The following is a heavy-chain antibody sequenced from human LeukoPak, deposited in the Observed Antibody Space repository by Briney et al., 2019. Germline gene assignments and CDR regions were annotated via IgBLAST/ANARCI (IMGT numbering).Heavy chain of an antibody. J-gene: IGHJ4*02. Sequence: SETLSLTCTVSGASVVTNSPYWAWIRQSPGKGPEWIGTVYYSGSIYYNPSLKSRVTLSIDTSNHQFSLRLSSVTAADTAVYYCARHRGSGSSSIPFGHWGQGTLVTVSS. CDR1: GASVVTNSPY. V-gene: IGHV4-39*01. D-gene: IGHD3-10*01. CDR3: ARHRGSGSSSIPFGH. CDR2: VYYSGSI.